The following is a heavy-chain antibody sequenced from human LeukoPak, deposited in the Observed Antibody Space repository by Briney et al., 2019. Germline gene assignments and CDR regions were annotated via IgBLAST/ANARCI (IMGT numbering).Heavy chain of an antibody. D-gene: IGHD3-10*01. V-gene: IGHV4-39*02. CDR2: IYYSGST. CDR1: GGSISSSSYY. CDR3: SREGARGVGNTGFDY. Sequence: TSETLSLTCTVSGGSISSSSYYWGWIRQPPGKGLEWIGSIYYSGSTYYNPSLKSRVTISVDTSKNQFSLKLSSVTAADTGLYYCSREGARGVGNTGFDYWGQGTLGTVSS. J-gene: IGHJ4*02.